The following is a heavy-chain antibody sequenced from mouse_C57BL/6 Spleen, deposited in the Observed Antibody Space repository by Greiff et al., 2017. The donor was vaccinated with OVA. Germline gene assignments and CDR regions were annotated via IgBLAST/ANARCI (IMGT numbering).Heavy chain of an antibody. CDR2: ISNGGGST. D-gene: IGHD2-4*01. V-gene: IGHV5-12*01. CDR3: AREGHYDYDYYAMDY. J-gene: IGHJ4*01. CDR1: GFTFSDYY. Sequence: DVHLVESGGGLVQPGGSLKLSCAASGFTFSDYYMYWVRQTPEKRLEWVAYISNGGGSTYYPDTVKGRFTISRDNAKNTLYLQMSRLKSEDTAMYYCAREGHYDYDYYAMDYWGQGTSVTVSS.